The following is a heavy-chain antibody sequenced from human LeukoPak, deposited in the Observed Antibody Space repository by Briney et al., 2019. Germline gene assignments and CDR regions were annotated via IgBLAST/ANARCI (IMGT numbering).Heavy chain of an antibody. D-gene: IGHD3-16*02. CDR3: AGVLRYLYWTVDV. J-gene: IGHJ6*02. V-gene: IGHV4-34*10. Sequence: SETLSLTCAVYGGSFSGYYWSWIRQSPGKGLEWIGEVTHSGITNSNASLKGRVTMSVDMSKNQFSLKMTSVTAADTAVYYCAGVLRYLYWTVDVWSQGTAITVSS. CDR2: VTHSGIT. CDR1: GGSFSGYY.